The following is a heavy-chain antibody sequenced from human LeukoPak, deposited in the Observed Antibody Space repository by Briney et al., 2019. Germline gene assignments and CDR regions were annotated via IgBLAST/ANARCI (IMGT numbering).Heavy chain of an antibody. Sequence: PGGSLRLSCAASGFTFSNYDMHWVRQAPGKGLEWVTFIRYHGNDKYYADSVKGRFTISRDNSQNTLYLQMNSLRAEDTAVYYCATEMMTPFDYWGQGTLVTVSS. D-gene: IGHD2-15*01. CDR1: GFTFSNYD. V-gene: IGHV3-30*02. J-gene: IGHJ4*02. CDR3: ATEMMTPFDY. CDR2: IRYHGNDK.